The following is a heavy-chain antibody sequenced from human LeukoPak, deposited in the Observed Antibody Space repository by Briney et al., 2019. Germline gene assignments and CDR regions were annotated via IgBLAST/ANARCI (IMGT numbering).Heavy chain of an antibody. CDR3: TRGSYYVAFDI. Sequence: GGSLRLSCAASGSTFSNAWMSWVRQAPGKGLEWVGRIKSKTDGGTTDYAAPVKGRFTISRDDSKNTLYLQMNSLKTEDTAVYYCTRGSYYVAFDIWGQGTMVTVSS. D-gene: IGHD1-26*01. J-gene: IGHJ3*02. V-gene: IGHV3-15*01. CDR1: GSTFSNAW. CDR2: IKSKTDGGTT.